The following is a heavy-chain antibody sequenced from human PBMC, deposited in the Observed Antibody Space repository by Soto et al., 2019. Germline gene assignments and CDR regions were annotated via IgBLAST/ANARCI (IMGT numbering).Heavy chain of an antibody. V-gene: IGHV1-69*12. Sequence: QVQLVQSGAEVKKPGSSVKVSCKASGGTFSSYAISWVRQAPGQGLEWMGGIIPIFGTANYAQKFQGRVTVTEDQSRSTAYMELSSRRAEDTAMYYCAGAMITFGGVSADGAFDIWGQGTMVTVSS. CDR2: IIPIFGTA. CDR3: AGAMITFGGVSADGAFDI. D-gene: IGHD3-16*01. J-gene: IGHJ3*02. CDR1: GGTFSSYA.